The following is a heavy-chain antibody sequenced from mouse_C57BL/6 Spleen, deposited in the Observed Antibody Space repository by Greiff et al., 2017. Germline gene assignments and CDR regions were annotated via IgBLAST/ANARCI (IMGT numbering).Heavy chain of an antibody. Sequence: EVKLVESGGGLVKPGGSLKLSCAASGFTFSDYGMHWVRQAPEKGLEWVAYISSGSSTIYYADTVKGRFTISRDNAKNTLFLQMTSLRSEDTAMYYCARQGVESLWYFDVWGTGTTVTVSS. CDR2: ISSGSSTI. J-gene: IGHJ1*03. V-gene: IGHV5-17*01. CDR3: ARQGVESLWYFDV. D-gene: IGHD1-1*01. CDR1: GFTFSDYG.